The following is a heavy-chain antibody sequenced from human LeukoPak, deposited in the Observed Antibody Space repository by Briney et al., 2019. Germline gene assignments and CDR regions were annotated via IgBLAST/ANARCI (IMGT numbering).Heavy chain of an antibody. Sequence: GGSLRLSCAASGFTFSSYSMNWVRQAPGKGLEWVSYISSSSSTIYYADSVKGRFTISRDNAKNSLYLQMNSLRAEDTAVYYCARDRYPVAGRTQDYYYYYGMDVWGQGTTVTVSS. J-gene: IGHJ6*02. CDR3: ARDRYPVAGRTQDYYYYYGMDV. D-gene: IGHD6-19*01. CDR2: ISSSSSTI. CDR1: GFTFSSYS. V-gene: IGHV3-48*01.